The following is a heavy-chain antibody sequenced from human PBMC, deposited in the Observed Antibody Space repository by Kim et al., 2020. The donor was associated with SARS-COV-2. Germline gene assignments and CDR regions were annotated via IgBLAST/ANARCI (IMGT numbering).Heavy chain of an antibody. Sequence: GGSLRLSCAASGFTFSDYYMSWIRQAPGKGLEWVSYISSSSSYTNYADSVKGRFTISRDNAKNSLYLQMNSLRAEDTAVYYCARDSSGWYNVRYYYYGMDVWGQGTTVTVSS. V-gene: IGHV3-11*05. CDR1: GFTFSDYY. CDR2: ISSSSSYT. J-gene: IGHJ6*01. D-gene: IGHD6-19*01. CDR3: ARDSSGWYNVRYYYYGMDV.